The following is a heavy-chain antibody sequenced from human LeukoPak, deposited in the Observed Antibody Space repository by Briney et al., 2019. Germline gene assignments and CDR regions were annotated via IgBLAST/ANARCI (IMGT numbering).Heavy chain of an antibody. J-gene: IGHJ4*02. V-gene: IGHV3-23*01. CDR3: AKDRSYYDGSGYPLDY. CDR1: GFTFSGYA. D-gene: IGHD3-22*01. CDR2: ISGSGGTT. Sequence: GGSLTLSCAASGFTFSGYAMSWVRQAPGRGLAWVSVISGSGGTTDDADSVKGRFTISRDNSRNTLYLQMNSLRADDTAVYTCAKDRSYYDGSGYPLDYWGQGTLVTVSS.